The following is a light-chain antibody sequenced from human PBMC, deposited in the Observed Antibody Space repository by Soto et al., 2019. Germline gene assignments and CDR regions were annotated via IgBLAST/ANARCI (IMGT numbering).Light chain of an antibody. CDR1: SNDVGGYNY. V-gene: IGLV2-14*01. CDR2: DVS. Sequence: QSVLTQPASVSGSPGQSITISCTGTSNDVGGYNYVSWYQQYPGKAPKLMIYDVSNRPSGVPNRFSGSKSGNTASLTISGLQAEDESDYYCSSYTGSSTYVFGTGTKVTVL. CDR3: SSYTGSSTYV. J-gene: IGLJ1*01.